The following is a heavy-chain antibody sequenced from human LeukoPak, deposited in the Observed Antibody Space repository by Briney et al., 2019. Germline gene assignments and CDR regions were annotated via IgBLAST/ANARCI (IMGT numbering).Heavy chain of an antibody. CDR3: AREGYCSGGSCYRYAFDI. CDR2: IYYSGST. CDR1: GGSISSYY. Sequence: SETLSLTCTVSGGSISSYYWSWIRQPPGKGLEWIGYIYYSGSTNYNPPLKSRVTISVDTSKNQFSLKLSSVTAADTAVYYCAREGYCSGGSCYRYAFDIWGQGTMVTVSS. V-gene: IGHV4-59*12. D-gene: IGHD2-15*01. J-gene: IGHJ3*02.